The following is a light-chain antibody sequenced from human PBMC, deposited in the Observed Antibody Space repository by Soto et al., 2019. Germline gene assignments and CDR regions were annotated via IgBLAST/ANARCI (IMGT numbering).Light chain of an antibody. CDR1: SSDVGGYNY. CDR2: EVS. Sequence: QSALTQPASVSGSPGQSITISCTGTSSDVGGYNYVSWYQQYPGKAPKLMIYEVSNRPSGVSNRFSGSKSGNTASLTISGLQVDDEADYFCASWDDSLDGPWLFGGGTKLTVL. V-gene: IGLV2-14*01. J-gene: IGLJ3*02. CDR3: ASWDDSLDGPWL.